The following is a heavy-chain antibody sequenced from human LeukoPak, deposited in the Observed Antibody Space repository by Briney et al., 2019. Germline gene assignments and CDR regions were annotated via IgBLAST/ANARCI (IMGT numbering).Heavy chain of an antibody. Sequence: GGTLRLSCAASGFTLSSYGMSWVRQAPGKGLEWVSAISGSGGSTYYADSVKGRFTISRDNSKNTLYLQMNSLRAEDTAVYYCAKTSDILTGFGFDYWGQGTLVTVSS. V-gene: IGHV3-23*01. CDR2: ISGSGGST. CDR3: AKTSDILTGFGFDY. D-gene: IGHD3-9*01. J-gene: IGHJ4*02. CDR1: GFTLSSYG.